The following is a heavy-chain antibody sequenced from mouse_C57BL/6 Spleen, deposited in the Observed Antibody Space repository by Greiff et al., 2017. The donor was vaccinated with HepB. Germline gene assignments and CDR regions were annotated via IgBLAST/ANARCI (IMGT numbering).Heavy chain of an antibody. CDR3: ASYYGYNYYAMDY. J-gene: IGHJ4*01. CDR1: GYTFTSYW. D-gene: IGHD2-2*01. Sequence: VQLQQPGAELVKPGASVKLSCKASGYTFTSYWMHWVKQRPGQGLEWIGMIHPNSGSTKYNEKFKSKSTLTVDKSSSTAYMQLISLTSEDSAVYYCASYYGYNYYAMDYWGQGTSVTVSS. CDR2: IHPNSGST. V-gene: IGHV1-64*01.